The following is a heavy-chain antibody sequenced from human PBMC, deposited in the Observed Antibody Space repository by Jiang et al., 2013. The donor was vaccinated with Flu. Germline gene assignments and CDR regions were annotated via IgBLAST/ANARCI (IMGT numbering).Heavy chain of an antibody. J-gene: IGHJ4*02. CDR3: ARAYCGGACYPWGMDY. V-gene: IGHV3-30*03. CDR2: IYYDGRNK. Sequence: SGGGVVQPGRSLRLSCAASGFTFSNYGMYWVRQAPGKGLEWVAIIYYDGRNKYYAAFVKGRFTISRDDSKNTVYLEMNSLGTEDTAIYYCARAYCGGACYPWGMDYWGRGSLVTVSS. CDR1: GFTFSNYG. D-gene: IGHD2-21*02.